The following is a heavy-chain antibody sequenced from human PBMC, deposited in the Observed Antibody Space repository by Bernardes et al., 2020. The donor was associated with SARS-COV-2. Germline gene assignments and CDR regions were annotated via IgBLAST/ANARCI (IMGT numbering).Heavy chain of an antibody. J-gene: IGHJ5*02. CDR1: GFTFRSYG. CDR2: IWYDGSRT. Sequence: GGSLRLSCVASGFTFRSYGMHWVRQAPGKGLEWVALIWYDGSRTHYTDSVKGRFTISRDDSKNTVSLQMNRLRAEDTGIYYCAREGWKLLMALDNKNWFDLWGQGKQVTVYS. V-gene: IGHV3-33*01. D-gene: IGHD1-26*01. CDR3: AREGWKLLMALDNKNWFDL.